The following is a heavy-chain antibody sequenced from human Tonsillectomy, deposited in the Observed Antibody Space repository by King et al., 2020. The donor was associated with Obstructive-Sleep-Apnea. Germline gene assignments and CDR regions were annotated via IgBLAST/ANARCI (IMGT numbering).Heavy chain of an antibody. CDR2: TRNKANSYTT. Sequence: VQLVESGGGLVQPGGSLRLSCAASGFTFSDHYMDWVRQAPGKGLEWVGRTRNKANSYTTEYAASVKGRFTISRDDSKNSLYLQMNSLKTEDTAVYYCAREGIGGYSGYDAFDIWGQGIMVTVSS. J-gene: IGHJ3*02. D-gene: IGHD5-12*01. CDR3: AREGIGGYSGYDAFDI. CDR1: GFTFSDHY. V-gene: IGHV3-72*01.